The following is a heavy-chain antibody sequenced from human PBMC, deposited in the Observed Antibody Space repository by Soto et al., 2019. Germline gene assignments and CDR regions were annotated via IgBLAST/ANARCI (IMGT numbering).Heavy chain of an antibody. Sequence: SETLSLTCTVSGGSISSYYWSWIRQPPGKGLEWIGYIYYSGSTNYNPSLKSRVTISVDTSKNQFSLKLSSVTAADTAVYYCARDSRYCSSTSCSRNWFDPWGQGTLVTAPQ. V-gene: IGHV4-59*01. CDR2: IYYSGST. CDR1: GGSISSYY. J-gene: IGHJ5*02. CDR3: ARDSRYCSSTSCSRNWFDP. D-gene: IGHD2-2*01.